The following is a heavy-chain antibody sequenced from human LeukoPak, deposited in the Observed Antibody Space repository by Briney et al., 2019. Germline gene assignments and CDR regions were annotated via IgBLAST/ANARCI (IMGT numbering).Heavy chain of an antibody. CDR1: GYGFTTYW. J-gene: IGHJ4*02. CDR3: ASYSSSSGVDH. Sequence: GESLKISCKGSGYGFTTYWIGWVRQMPGKGLEWMGIIFPGDSDTRYSPSFQGQVTISADKSSTTAYLQWSSLKASDTAIYYCASYSSSSGVDHWGQGTLVTVSS. D-gene: IGHD6-6*01. CDR2: IFPGDSDT. V-gene: IGHV5-51*01.